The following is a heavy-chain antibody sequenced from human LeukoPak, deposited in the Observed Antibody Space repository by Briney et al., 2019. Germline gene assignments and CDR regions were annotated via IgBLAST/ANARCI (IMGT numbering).Heavy chain of an antibody. V-gene: IGHV3-33*01. D-gene: IGHD2-15*01. CDR3: AREYCSGGSCYANWFDP. J-gene: IGHJ5*02. CDR2: IWYDGSNK. CDR1: GFTFSSYG. Sequence: GGSLRLSCAASGFTFSSYGMHWVRQAPGKGLEWVAVIWYDGSNKYYADSVKGRFTISRDNSKNTLYLQMNSLRAEDTAVYYCAREYCSGGSCYANWFDPWGQGTLVTVSS.